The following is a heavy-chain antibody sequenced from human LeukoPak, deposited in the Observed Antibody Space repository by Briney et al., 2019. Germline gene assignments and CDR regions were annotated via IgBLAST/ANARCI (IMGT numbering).Heavy chain of an antibody. J-gene: IGHJ4*02. CDR1: GYTFTGYY. V-gene: IGHV1-18*04. CDR3: ARACSPSRYDSSGYYCYFDY. D-gene: IGHD3-22*01. CDR2: ISAYNGNT. Sequence: GASVKVSCKASGYTFTGYYMHWVRQAPGQGLEWMGWISAYNGNTNYAQKLQGRVTMTTDTSTSTAYMELRSLRSDDTAVYYCARACSPSRYDSSGYYCYFDYWGQGTLVTVSS.